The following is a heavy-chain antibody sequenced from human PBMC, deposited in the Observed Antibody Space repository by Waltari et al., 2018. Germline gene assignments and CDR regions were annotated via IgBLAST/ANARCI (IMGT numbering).Heavy chain of an antibody. D-gene: IGHD3-3*01. CDR1: GFHFSNYV. CDR3: AKDRSLEWLLKIGHFDN. J-gene: IGHJ4*02. V-gene: IGHV3-23*01. CDR2: ISASGMRT. Sequence: EVQLLESGGGLVQPGGSLRLSCSASGFHFSNYVMNWVRQAPGRGLEWVSSISASGMRTYYADSVKGRFTISRDNSNNTVYLQMDSLRGEDTAVYYCAKDRSLEWLLKIGHFDNWGQGTLLAVSS.